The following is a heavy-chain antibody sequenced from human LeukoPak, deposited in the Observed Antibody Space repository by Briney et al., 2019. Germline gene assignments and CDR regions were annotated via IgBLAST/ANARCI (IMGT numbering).Heavy chain of an antibody. CDR2: IYYSGST. J-gene: IGHJ5*02. CDR1: GGSIRSRNYY. CDR3: ARDTFWSGTNWFDP. Sequence: SETLSLTCTVSGGSIRSRNYYWGWIRQPPGKGLEWIGSIYYSGSTYYNPSLKSRVTISVATSKNQLSLKLSSVTAADTAVYYCARDTFWSGTNWFDPWGQGTLVTVSS. D-gene: IGHD3-3*01. V-gene: IGHV4-39*07.